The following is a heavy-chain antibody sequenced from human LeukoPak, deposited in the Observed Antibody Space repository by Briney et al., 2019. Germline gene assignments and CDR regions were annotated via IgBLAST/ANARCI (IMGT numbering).Heavy chain of an antibody. CDR1: GFTFSSYS. J-gene: IGHJ3*02. Sequence: GGSLRLSCAASGFTFSSYSMNWVRQAPGKGLEWVSSISSSSSYIYYADSVKGRFTISRDNAKNSLYLQVNSLRAEDTAVYYCARGFGYSNYFDAFDIWGQGTMVTVSS. CDR3: ARGFGYSNYFDAFDI. V-gene: IGHV3-21*01. D-gene: IGHD4-11*01. CDR2: ISSSSSYI.